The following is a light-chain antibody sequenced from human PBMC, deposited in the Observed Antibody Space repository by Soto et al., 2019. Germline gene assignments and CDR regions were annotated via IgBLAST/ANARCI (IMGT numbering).Light chain of an antibody. CDR2: AAS. Sequence: DIQMTQSPSSLSASVGDRVTISCRASQDIRTFLNWYQQTPRMAPKLLIFAASTLHSGVPSRFNGTGSGTDFTLTISGLQPDDSAAYYCQQAYDMPYTFGQGTKLEI. CDR1: QDIRTF. CDR3: QQAYDMPYT. V-gene: IGKV1-39*01. J-gene: IGKJ2*01.